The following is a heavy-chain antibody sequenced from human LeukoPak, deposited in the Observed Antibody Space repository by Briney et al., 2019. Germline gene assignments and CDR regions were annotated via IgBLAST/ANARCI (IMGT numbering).Heavy chain of an antibody. J-gene: IGHJ4*02. CDR1: GYTFTGYY. CDR2: INPNSGGT. CDR3: AGRPDTAIVAIFDY. Sequence: GASVKVSCKASGYTFTGYYLHWVRQAPGQGLEWMGWINPNSGGTNYAQKFQGRVTMTGDTSISTAYMELSRLSSDDTAIYFCAGRPDTAIVAIFDYWGQGTLVTVSS. V-gene: IGHV1-2*02. D-gene: IGHD5-18*01.